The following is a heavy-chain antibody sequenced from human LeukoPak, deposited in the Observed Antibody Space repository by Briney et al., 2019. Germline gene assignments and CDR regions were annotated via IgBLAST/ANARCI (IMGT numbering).Heavy chain of an antibody. CDR3: ARVTEYYGSGRRLNYYSYYMDV. V-gene: IGHV4-59*01. D-gene: IGHD3-10*01. CDR2: IYYSGNT. J-gene: IGHJ6*03. CDR1: GDSINSYY. Sequence: SETLSITCTGAGDSINSYYWSWIRQPPGKGLEWIGYIYYSGNTNYNPSLKSGVTISVDTSKNQFSLRLNSVTAADTAVYYCARVTEYYGSGRRLNYYSYYMDVWGKGTTVTISS.